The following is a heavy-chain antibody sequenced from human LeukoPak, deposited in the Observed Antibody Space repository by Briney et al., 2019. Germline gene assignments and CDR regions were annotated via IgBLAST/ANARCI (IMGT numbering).Heavy chain of an antibody. CDR3: AREGRRWLQLQV. Sequence: GGSLRLSCAASGFTFSRYWMDWVRHAPGKGLVWVSRINTDGSSTSYADSGKGRFTISRENAKNTLYMKMNSLRADDTAVYYCAREGRRWLQLQVWGQGTMVTVSS. CDR1: GFTFSRYW. V-gene: IGHV3-74*01. J-gene: IGHJ3*01. D-gene: IGHD5-24*01. CDR2: INTDGSST.